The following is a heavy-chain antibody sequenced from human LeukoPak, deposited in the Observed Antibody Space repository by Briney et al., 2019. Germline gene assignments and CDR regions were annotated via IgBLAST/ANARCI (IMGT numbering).Heavy chain of an antibody. CDR1: GYTFTGYY. D-gene: IGHD6-13*01. J-gene: IGHJ4*02. Sequence: ASVKVSCKASGYTFTGYYMHWVRQAPGQGLEWMGRINPNSGGTNYAQKFQGRVTMTRDTSISTAYMELSRLRSDDTAVYYCARSYSSSWCYFDYWGQGTLVTVSS. V-gene: IGHV1-2*06. CDR2: INPNSGGT. CDR3: ARSYSSSWCYFDY.